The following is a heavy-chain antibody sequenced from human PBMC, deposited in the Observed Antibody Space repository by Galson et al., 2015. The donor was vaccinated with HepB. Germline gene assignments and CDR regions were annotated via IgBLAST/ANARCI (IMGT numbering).Heavy chain of an antibody. V-gene: IGHV1-18*04. CDR1: GYTFDNYG. D-gene: IGHD3-3*01. Sequence: SVKVSCKASGYTFDNYGVSWVRQAPGQGLEWMGWISAVNGDTYYAQKFQGRATMTTDTSTNTAYMELRSLKSDDTAVYFCARDRFLEWLSGMDVWGQGTTVTVSS. CDR3: ARDRFLEWLSGMDV. J-gene: IGHJ6*02. CDR2: ISAVNGDT.